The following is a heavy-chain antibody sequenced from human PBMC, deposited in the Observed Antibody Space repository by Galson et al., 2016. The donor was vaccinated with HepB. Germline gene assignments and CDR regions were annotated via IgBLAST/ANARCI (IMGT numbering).Heavy chain of an antibody. CDR2: ISGSGDST. J-gene: IGHJ5*01. CDR3: AKYGTVFWTYYDSSGWFDS. Sequence: SLRLSCAASGITFSTYAMSWVRQAPGKGLEWVSAISGSGDSTYYADSVKGRFTISRDNSKNTLSLQMNSLRAEDTAVYFCAKYGTVFWTYYDSSGWFDSWGQETLVTVSS. CDR1: GITFSTYA. V-gene: IGHV3-23*01. D-gene: IGHD3-22*01.